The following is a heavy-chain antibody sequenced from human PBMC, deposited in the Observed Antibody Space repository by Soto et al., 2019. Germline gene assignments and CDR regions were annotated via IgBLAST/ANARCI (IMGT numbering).Heavy chain of an antibody. Sequence: GGSLRLSCAASGFTFSSYAMSWVRQAPGKGLEWVSAISGSGGSTYYADSVKGRFTISRDNSKNTLYLQMNSLRAEDTAVYYCAKDVTSSLWFGADAFDIWGQGTMVTVSS. CDR3: AKDVTSSLWFGADAFDI. CDR1: GFTFSSYA. J-gene: IGHJ3*02. D-gene: IGHD3-10*01. CDR2: ISGSGGST. V-gene: IGHV3-23*01.